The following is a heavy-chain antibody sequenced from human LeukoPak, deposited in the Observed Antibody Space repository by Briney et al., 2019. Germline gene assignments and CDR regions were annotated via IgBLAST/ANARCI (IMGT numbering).Heavy chain of an antibody. J-gene: IGHJ6*03. V-gene: IGHV4-59*04. Sequence: SETLSLTCTVSGGSIRSYYGSWLRQPPGKGGEGIGYIYHCGSTYYNPSLKSRVTISVDRSKNQFSLKLSSVTAADTAVYYCARHLYYYDSSGYYDVYYYYYMDVWGQGTTVTVSS. CDR3: ARHLYYYDSSGYYDVYYYYYMDV. CDR2: IYHCGST. CDR1: GGSIRSYY. D-gene: IGHD3-22*01.